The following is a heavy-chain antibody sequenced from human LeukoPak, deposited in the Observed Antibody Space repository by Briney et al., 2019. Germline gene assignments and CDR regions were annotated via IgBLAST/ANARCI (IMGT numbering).Heavy chain of an antibody. Sequence: GRSLRLSCAASGFTFSAYWMHWVRQAPGKGLVWVSRIHSDGSSTSYADSVKGRFTISRDNAKNTLYLQMNSLRAEDTAVYYCARKALDYYDSSGYLDYWGQGTLVTVSS. D-gene: IGHD3-22*01. CDR3: ARKALDYYDSSGYLDY. CDR2: IHSDGSST. J-gene: IGHJ4*02. CDR1: GFTFSAYW. V-gene: IGHV3-74*01.